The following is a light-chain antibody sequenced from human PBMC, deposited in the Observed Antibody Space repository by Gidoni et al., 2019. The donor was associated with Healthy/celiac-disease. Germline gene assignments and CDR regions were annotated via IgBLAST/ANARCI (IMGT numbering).Light chain of an antibody. CDR3: MQAIQTPWT. Sequence: DIGMTQSPLALPVTPGEPASISCRSSQSLLHSNGYNILDWYLQKPGQSPQLLLYLGSNRASGVPDRFSGSGSGPEDVGVYYCMQAIQTPWTFGQGTKVEIK. CDR2: LGS. V-gene: IGKV2-28*01. J-gene: IGKJ1*01. CDR1: QSLLHSNGYNI.